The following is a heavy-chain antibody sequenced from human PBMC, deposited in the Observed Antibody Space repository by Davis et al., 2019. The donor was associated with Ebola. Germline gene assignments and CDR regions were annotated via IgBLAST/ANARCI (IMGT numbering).Heavy chain of an antibody. J-gene: IGHJ3*02. CDR1: GFTFSTYG. D-gene: IGHD1-26*01. CDR3: AKDTSNIWFDI. Sequence: GGSLRLSCAASGFTFSTYGMHWVRQAPGKGLEWVAFIRNDGSKKYYVDSVKGRFTISRDNSKNTLYLQMNGLRVEDTAIYYCAKDTSNIWFDIWGQGTMVTVSS. V-gene: IGHV3-30*02. CDR2: IRNDGSKK.